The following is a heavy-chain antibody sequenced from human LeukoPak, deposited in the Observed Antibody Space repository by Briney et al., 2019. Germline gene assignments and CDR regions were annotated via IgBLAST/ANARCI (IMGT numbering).Heavy chain of an antibody. V-gene: IGHV3-30*02. CDR1: GFTFNYYG. J-gene: IGHJ4*02. D-gene: IGHD3-16*01. Sequence: SGGSLRLSCAASGFTFNYYGMHWVRQAPGKGLEWVAFIRYDGNDKYYAKSVKGRFTISRDTSRNTLYLQMNSLRPEDTAVYYCARAPYGDNGYTAEVADYWGQGTLVTVSS. CDR2: IRYDGNDK. CDR3: ARAPYGDNGYTAEVADY.